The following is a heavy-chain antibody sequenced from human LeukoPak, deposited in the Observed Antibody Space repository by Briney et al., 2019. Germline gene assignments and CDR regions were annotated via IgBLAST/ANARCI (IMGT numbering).Heavy chain of an antibody. V-gene: IGHV3-23*01. Sequence: GGSLRLSCAASGFTFSSYWMSWVRQAPGKGLEWVSAISGSGGSTYYADSVKGRFTISRDNSKNTLYLQMNSLRAEDTAVYYCASDCSSTSCQGVNWGQGTLVTVSS. CDR3: ASDCSSTSCQGVN. D-gene: IGHD2-2*01. CDR1: GFTFSSYW. J-gene: IGHJ4*02. CDR2: ISGSGGST.